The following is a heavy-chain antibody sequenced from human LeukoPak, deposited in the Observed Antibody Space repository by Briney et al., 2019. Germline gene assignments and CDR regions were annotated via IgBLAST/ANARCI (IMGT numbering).Heavy chain of an antibody. CDR1: GGSISRGDYY. CDR3: ARPFYYDSRIDP. Sequence: SQTLSLTCTVSGGSISRGDYYWSWIRQPPGKGLEWIGYFYYSGSTYYNPSLKSRLTISADTSKNQFSLKLSSVTAADTAVYYCARPFYYDSRIDPWGQGTLVTVSS. J-gene: IGHJ5*02. CDR2: FYYSGST. D-gene: IGHD3-22*01. V-gene: IGHV4-30-4*01.